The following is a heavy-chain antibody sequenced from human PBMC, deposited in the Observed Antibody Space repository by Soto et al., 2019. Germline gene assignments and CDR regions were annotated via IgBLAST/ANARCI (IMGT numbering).Heavy chain of an antibody. Sequence: PSETLSLTCAVSGDSVSSSDFYWTWIRQPPGKPLEWIGYVYSTGTTNYSPSLKSRVDMSVDTSENQFSLNLDSVTAADTAVYFCARDFAYFDSWGQGTLVTVSS. CDR1: GDSVSSSDFY. D-gene: IGHD3-3*01. CDR2: VYSTGTT. J-gene: IGHJ4*02. V-gene: IGHV4-61*08. CDR3: ARDFAYFDS.